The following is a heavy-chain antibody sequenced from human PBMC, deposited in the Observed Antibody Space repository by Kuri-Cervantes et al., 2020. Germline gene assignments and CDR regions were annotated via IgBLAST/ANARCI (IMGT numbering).Heavy chain of an antibody. J-gene: IGHJ4*02. V-gene: IGHV1-2*02. CDR3: ASNYDYVWGSYRQLDY. D-gene: IGHD3-16*02. CDR2: INPNSGGT. Sequence: ASVKVSCKASGYTFTGYYMHWVRQAPGQGLEWMGWINPNSGGTNYAQKFQGRVTMTRDTSISTAYMELSRLRSDDTAVYYCASNYDYVWGSYRQLDYWGQGTLVTVSS. CDR1: GYTFTGYY.